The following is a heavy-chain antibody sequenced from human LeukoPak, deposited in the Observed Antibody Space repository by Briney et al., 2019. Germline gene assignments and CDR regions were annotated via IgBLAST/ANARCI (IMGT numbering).Heavy chain of an antibody. J-gene: IGHJ4*02. CDR2: ISGSGGGT. CDR1: GFTFSSIA. Sequence: GALRLSCAASGFTFSSIAMSWVRQAPDKGLEWVSTISGSGGGTYYADSVKGRFTISRDDSKNTLYLQMNSLRADDTAVYYCAKDLGRYRNNFFDYWGQGNLVTVSS. D-gene: IGHD1-26*01. CDR3: AKDLGRYRNNFFDY. V-gene: IGHV3-23*01.